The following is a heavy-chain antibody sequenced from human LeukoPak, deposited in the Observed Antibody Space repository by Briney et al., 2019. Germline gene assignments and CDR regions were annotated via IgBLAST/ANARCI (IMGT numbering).Heavy chain of an antibody. D-gene: IGHD3-3*01. CDR2: ISSSSSYI. CDR1: GFTFSSYS. Sequence: GSLRLSCAASGFTFSSYSMNWVRQAPGKGLEWVSSISSSSSYIYYADSVKGRFTISRDNAKNSLYLQMNSLRAEDTAVYYCATPTRITIFGVVRDYWGQGTLVTVSS. CDR3: ATPTRITIFGVVRDY. V-gene: IGHV3-21*01. J-gene: IGHJ4*02.